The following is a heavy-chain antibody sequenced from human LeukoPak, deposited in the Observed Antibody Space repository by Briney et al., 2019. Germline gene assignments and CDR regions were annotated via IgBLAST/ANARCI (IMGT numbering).Heavy chain of an antibody. CDR3: ARDRPSSGSGYFDY. CDR1: GFTFSSYS. V-gene: IGHV3-30*03. Sequence: GGSLRLSCAASGFTFSSYSMNWVRQAPGKGLEWVAVISYDGSNKYYAESVKGRFTISRDDSKKMLYLQMNSLRAEDTAVYYCARDRPSSGSGYFDYWGQGTLVTVSS. CDR2: ISYDGSNK. J-gene: IGHJ4*02. D-gene: IGHD3-22*01.